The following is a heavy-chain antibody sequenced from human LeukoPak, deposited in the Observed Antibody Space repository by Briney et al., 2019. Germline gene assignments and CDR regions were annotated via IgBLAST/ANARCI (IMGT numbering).Heavy chain of an antibody. V-gene: IGHV3-30*18. CDR1: GFTFSSYG. Sequence: GGSLRLSCAASGFTFSSYGMHWVRQAPGKGLEWVAVISYDGSNKYYADSVKGRFTISRDNSKNTLYLQMNSLRAEDTAVYYCAKEIVVTAHLYYFDYWGQGTLVTVSS. CDR2: ISYDGSNK. CDR3: AKEIVVTAHLYYFDY. D-gene: IGHD2-21*02. J-gene: IGHJ4*02.